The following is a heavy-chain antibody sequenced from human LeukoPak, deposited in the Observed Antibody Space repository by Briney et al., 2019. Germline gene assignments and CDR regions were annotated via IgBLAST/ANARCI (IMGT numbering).Heavy chain of an antibody. CDR1: GFTFSSYS. V-gene: IGHV3-21*01. CDR3: ARGGGAAAGPPYNWFDP. Sequence: PGGSLRLSCAASGFTFSSYSMNWVRQAPGKGLEWVSSISSSSSYIYYADSVKGRFTISRDNAKNSLYLQMNSLRAEDTAVYYRARGGGAAAGPPYNWFDPWGQGTLVTVSS. CDR2: ISSSSSYI. J-gene: IGHJ5*02. D-gene: IGHD6-13*01.